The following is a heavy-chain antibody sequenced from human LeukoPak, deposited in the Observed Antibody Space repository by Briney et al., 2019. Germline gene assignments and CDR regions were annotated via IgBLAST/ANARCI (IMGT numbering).Heavy chain of an antibody. Sequence: PGGSLRLSCAASGFTFSSYGMHWVRQAPGKGLEWAAVIWHDGNNKYYADSVKGRFTISRDNSKNTLYLQMNSLRAEDTAVYYCARFNYWGQGTLVTVSS. V-gene: IGHV3-33*01. CDR2: IWHDGNNK. CDR3: ARFNY. J-gene: IGHJ4*02. CDR1: GFTFSSYG.